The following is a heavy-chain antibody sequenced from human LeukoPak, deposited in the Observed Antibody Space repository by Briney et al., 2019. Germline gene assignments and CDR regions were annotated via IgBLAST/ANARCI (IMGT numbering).Heavy chain of an antibody. CDR1: GYSFTSYW. CDR3: ARHIGYSAWNPDY. V-gene: IGHV5-51*01. D-gene: IGHD5-12*01. J-gene: IGHJ4*02. CDR2: IYPYDSDT. Sequence: GESLKISCKAPGYSFTSYWIGWVRQMPGQGLGWMGIIYPYDSDTRYSPSFQGQVTISADKSISTAYLQWSNLKASDTAMYYCARHIGYSAWNPDYWGQGTLVTVSS.